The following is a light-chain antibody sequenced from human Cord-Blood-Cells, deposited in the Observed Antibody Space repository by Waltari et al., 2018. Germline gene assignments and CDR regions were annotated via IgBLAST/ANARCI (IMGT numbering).Light chain of an antibody. CDR2: DAS. Sequence: IVLPQSPATLSLSPGERATLSCRASQSVSSYLAWYQQKPGQAPRLLIYDASNRATGIPARFSGSGSGTDFTLTISSLELEDFAVYYCQQRSNWPPVFTFGPGTKVDIK. J-gene: IGKJ3*01. CDR1: QSVSSY. CDR3: QQRSNWPPVFT. V-gene: IGKV3-11*01.